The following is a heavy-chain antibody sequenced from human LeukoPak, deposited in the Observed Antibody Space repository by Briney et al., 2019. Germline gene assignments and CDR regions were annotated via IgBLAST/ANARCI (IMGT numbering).Heavy chain of an antibody. CDR1: GGSISSSNW. D-gene: IGHD3-22*01. Sequence: SGTLSLTCAVSGGSISSSNWWSWVRQPPGKGLEWIGEIYHSGSTNYNPSLKSPVTISVDKSKNQFSLKLSSVTAADTAVYYCARDSYYDSSGSTAADYWGQGTLVTVSS. CDR3: ARDSYYDSSGSTAADY. V-gene: IGHV4-4*02. J-gene: IGHJ4*02. CDR2: IYHSGST.